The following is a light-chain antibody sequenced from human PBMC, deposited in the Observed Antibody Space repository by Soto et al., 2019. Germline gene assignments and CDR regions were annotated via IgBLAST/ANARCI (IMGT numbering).Light chain of an antibody. J-gene: IGLJ2*01. CDR2: GNS. CDR3: QSYDSSLSGVV. V-gene: IGLV1-40*01. Sequence: QSVLTQPPSVSGAPGQRVTISCTGSSSNIGAGYDVHWYQQLPGTAPKLLIYGNSNRPSGVPDLLSGSKSGTSAPLAITGLQAEDEADYYCQSYDSSLSGVVFGGGTKLTVL. CDR1: SSNIGAGYD.